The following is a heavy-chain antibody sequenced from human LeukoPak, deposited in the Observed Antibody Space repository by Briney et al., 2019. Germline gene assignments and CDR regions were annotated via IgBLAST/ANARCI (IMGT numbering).Heavy chain of an antibody. CDR2: IFSSGNS. J-gene: IGHJ4*02. Sequence: SETLSHTCTVSGGSISGAYWSWIRQPAGKGLEWIGRIFSSGNSSYNPSLKSRVTMSVDTSKNQFSLKLSSVTAADTAVYYCARDPNSALWGQGTLVTVSS. CDR1: GGSISGAY. CDR3: ARDPNSAL. D-gene: IGHD4-23*01. V-gene: IGHV4-4*07.